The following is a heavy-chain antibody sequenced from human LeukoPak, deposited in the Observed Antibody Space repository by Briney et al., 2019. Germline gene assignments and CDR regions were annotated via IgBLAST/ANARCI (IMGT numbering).Heavy chain of an antibody. D-gene: IGHD3-9*01. Sequence: PTGGSLRLSCVASGFTFSSYGMHWVRQAPGKGLEWVAVISYDGSNKYYADSVKGRFTISRDNSKNTLYLQMNSLRAEDTAVYYCAKSVLDWFYFDYWGQGTLVTVSS. CDR3: AKSVLDWFYFDY. CDR1: GFTFSSYG. V-gene: IGHV3-30*18. J-gene: IGHJ4*02. CDR2: ISYDGSNK.